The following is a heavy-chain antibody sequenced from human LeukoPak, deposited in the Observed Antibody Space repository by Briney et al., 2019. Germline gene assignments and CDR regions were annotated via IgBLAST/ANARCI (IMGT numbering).Heavy chain of an antibody. J-gene: IGHJ6*02. D-gene: IGHD3-10*01. Sequence: PGGSLRLSCAASGFTFSSYAMSWVRQAPGKGLEWVSAISGSGGSTYYADSVKGRFTISRDNSKNTLYLQMNSLRAEDTAVYYCAKLRAGGQFLGMDVWGQGTTVTVSS. CDR1: GFTFSSYA. V-gene: IGHV3-23*01. CDR3: AKLRAGGQFLGMDV. CDR2: ISGSGGST.